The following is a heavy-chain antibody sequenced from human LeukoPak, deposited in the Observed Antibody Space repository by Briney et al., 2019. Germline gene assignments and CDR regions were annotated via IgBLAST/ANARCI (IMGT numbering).Heavy chain of an antibody. CDR2: INHSGST. CDR3: ARLSSLDYYYYGMDV. J-gene: IGHJ6*04. Sequence: SETLSLTCAVYGGSFSGYYWSWIRQPPGKGLEWIGEINHSGSTNYNPSLKSRVTISVDTSKNQFSLKLSSVTAADTAVYYCARLSSLDYYYYGMDVWGKGTTVTVSS. V-gene: IGHV4-34*01. CDR1: GGSFSGYY. D-gene: IGHD6-25*01.